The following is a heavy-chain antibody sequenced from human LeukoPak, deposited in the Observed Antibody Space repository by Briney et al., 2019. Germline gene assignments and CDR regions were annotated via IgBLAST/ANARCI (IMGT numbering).Heavy chain of an antibody. CDR2: VYHSGSI. D-gene: IGHD5-18*01. CDR3: ARGQAMVD. Sequence: SETLSLTCTVSGDSLVSGHYWGWIRQPPGQGLEWVGSVYHSGSIYYNPSLKSRVIMSVDTSKNQFSLKLSSLTAADTAVYYCARGQAMVDWGQGTLVTVSS. CDR1: GDSLVSGHY. V-gene: IGHV4-38-2*02. J-gene: IGHJ4*02.